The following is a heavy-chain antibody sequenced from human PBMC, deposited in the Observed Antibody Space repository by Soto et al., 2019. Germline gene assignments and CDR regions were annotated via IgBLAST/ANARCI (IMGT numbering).Heavy chain of an antibody. CDR2: INPKSGDT. J-gene: IGHJ6*02. CDR3: ARGAIVATMYYMDV. D-gene: IGHD5-12*01. V-gene: IGHV1-2*04. Sequence: QVQLVQSGAEVKKPWASVKVACKAFGYTFTGYYMHWVRQAPGQGLEWMGWINPKSGDTNYAQKFQGWVTMTRVTSISTAYMQLSRLRFDDTAMYYCARGAIVATMYYMDVWGQGTTVTVSS. CDR1: GYTFTGYY.